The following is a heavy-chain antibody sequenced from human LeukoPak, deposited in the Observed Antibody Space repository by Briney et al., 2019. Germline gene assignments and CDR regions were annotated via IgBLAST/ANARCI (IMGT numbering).Heavy chain of an antibody. CDR2: MNPNSGNT. D-gene: IGHD6-19*01. CDR1: GYTFTSYV. Sequence: GASVKVSCKTSGYTFTSYVINWVRQATGQGLEWMGWMNPNSGNTGYAQKFQGRVTMTRNTSINTAYMELSSLRSEDTAVYYCARGPGYSSGWSTGMPKGWFDPWGQGTLVTVSS. V-gene: IGHV1-8*01. J-gene: IGHJ5*02. CDR3: ARGPGYSSGWSTGMPKGWFDP.